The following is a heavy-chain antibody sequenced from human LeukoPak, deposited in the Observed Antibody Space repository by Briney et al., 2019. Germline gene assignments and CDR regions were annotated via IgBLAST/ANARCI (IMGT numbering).Heavy chain of an antibody. CDR1: GFTFSSYG. V-gene: IGHV3-66*01. CDR3: ARAADGLDH. Sequence: GRSLRLSCAASGFTFSSYGMHWVRQAPGKGLQCVSVIYSGGTTYYAGSVKGRFTISRDNSKNTLYLQMNSLRAEDTAVYYCARAADGLDHWGQGTLVTVSS. J-gene: IGHJ4*02. D-gene: IGHD6-13*01. CDR2: IYSGGTT.